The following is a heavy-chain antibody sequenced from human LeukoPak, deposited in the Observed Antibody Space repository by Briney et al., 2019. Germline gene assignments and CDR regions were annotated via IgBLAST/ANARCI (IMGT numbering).Heavy chain of an antibody. CDR1: GFTFSNYW. D-gene: IGHD2-15*01. CDR3: ARDKGSMI. CDR2: INQNGSAI. Sequence: GGSLRLSCAASGFTFSNYWMSWVRQAPGKGLEWLANINQNGSAIYYVDSVKGRSTISRDNGKNSLYLQINSLRADDTAVYYWARDKGSMIWGRGTLVPVST. J-gene: IGHJ2*01. V-gene: IGHV3-7*01.